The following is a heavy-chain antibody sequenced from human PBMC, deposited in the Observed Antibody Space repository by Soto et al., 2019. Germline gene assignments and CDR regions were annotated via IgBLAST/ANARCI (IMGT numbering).Heavy chain of an antibody. CDR2: IIPILGIA. V-gene: IGHV1-69*02. CDR3: ARQGEGTQHFDY. D-gene: IGHD1-1*01. Sequence: QVQLVQSGAEVKKPGSSVKVSCKASGGTFNSYTISWVRQAPGQGLEWMGRIIPILGIANYAQKFQGRVTITADKSTSTAYMELSSLRSEDTAVYYCARQGEGTQHFDYWGQGTLVTVSS. J-gene: IGHJ4*02. CDR1: GGTFNSYT.